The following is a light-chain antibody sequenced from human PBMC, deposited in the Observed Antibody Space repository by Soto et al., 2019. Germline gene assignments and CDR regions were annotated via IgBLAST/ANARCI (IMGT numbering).Light chain of an antibody. J-gene: IGLJ3*02. CDR1: SSDVGDYEH. Sequence: QSVLTQHPSVSGSPGQSVTISCTVTSSDVGDYEHVSWYQQAPGTAPKLIIFDVTNRPSGVPDRFSGSKSGNTPSLTIFGLQAEDEADYYCSLYTSSSTWVFGGGTKLTVL. V-gene: IGLV2-18*01. CDR3: SLYTSSSTWV. CDR2: DVT.